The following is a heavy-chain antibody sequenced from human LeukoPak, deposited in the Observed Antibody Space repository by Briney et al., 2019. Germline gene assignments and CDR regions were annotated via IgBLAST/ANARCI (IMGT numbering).Heavy chain of an antibody. D-gene: IGHD6-6*01. V-gene: IGHV1-2*02. J-gene: IGHJ6*02. CDR3: ARDLLSIAALAYYGMDV. CDR1: GYTFTGYY. CDR2: INPNSGGT. Sequence: ASVKVSCKASGYTFTGYYMHWVRQAPGQVLEWMGWINPNSGGTNYAQKFQGRVTMTRDTSISTAYMELSRLRSDDTAVYYCARDLLSIAALAYYGMDVWGQGTTVTVSS.